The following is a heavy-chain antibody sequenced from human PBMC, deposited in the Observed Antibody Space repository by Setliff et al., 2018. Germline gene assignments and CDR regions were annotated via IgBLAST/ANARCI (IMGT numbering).Heavy chain of an antibody. CDR3: ARTGTYRYFDY. CDR2: VYYSGST. J-gene: IGHJ4*02. V-gene: IGHV4-59*01. Sequence: SETLSLTCDVSGGSLKDYYWSWIRQSPGKGLEWIGYVYYSGSTSYNPSLKSRLSISVDTSKTQFSLKLTSVSAADTAVYYCARTGTYRYFDYWGQGTRVTVSS. CDR1: GGSLKDYY. D-gene: IGHD1-1*01.